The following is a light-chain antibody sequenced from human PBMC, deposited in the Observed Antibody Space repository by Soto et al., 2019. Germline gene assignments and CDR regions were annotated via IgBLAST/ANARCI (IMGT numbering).Light chain of an antibody. Sequence: IQLTQSPSSLSASVGDTVTITCRASQGISSYLAWHQQKPGKAPKLLIYAASTWQGGVPSRFSGSGSGTDFTLTISSLQPEDVATYYCQQHNTYPLTFGQGTKLEIK. CDR2: AAS. CDR3: QQHNTYPLT. J-gene: IGKJ2*01. V-gene: IGKV1-9*01. CDR1: QGISSY.